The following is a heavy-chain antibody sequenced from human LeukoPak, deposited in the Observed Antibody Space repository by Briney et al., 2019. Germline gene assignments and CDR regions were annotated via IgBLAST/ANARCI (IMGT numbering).Heavy chain of an antibody. V-gene: IGHV3-30*14. Sequence: GGSLRLSCAASGFTFSSYSMHWVRQAPGKGLEWVAVISYDGSNKYYADSVKGRFTISRDNSKSTLYIQMNSLRAEDTAVYYCARAKPKNMVRGLIMRRESRYYFDYWGQGTLVTVSS. D-gene: IGHD3-10*01. J-gene: IGHJ4*02. CDR3: ARAKPKNMVRGLIMRRESRYYFDY. CDR2: ISYDGSNK. CDR1: GFTFSSYS.